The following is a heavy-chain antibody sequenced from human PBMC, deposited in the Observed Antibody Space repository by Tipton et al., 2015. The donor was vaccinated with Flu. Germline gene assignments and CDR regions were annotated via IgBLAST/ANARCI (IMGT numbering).Heavy chain of an antibody. CDR1: GGSMSSYY. J-gene: IGHJ4*02. D-gene: IGHD3-10*01. CDR3: ARASGSGTYVIFDY. Sequence: LRLSCTVSGGSMSSYYWSWIRQPAGKGLEWIGRIYTSGSAIHNPSLKSRVTMSVDTSKNQFSLKLSPVTAADTAVYYCARASGSGTYVIFDYWGQGTLVTVSS. V-gene: IGHV4-4*07. CDR2: IYTSGSA.